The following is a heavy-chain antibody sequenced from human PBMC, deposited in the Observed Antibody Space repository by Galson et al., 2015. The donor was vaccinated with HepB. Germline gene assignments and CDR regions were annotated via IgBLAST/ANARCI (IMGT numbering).Heavy chain of an antibody. Sequence: CAISGDSVSSNSAAWNRIRQSPSRGLEWLGRTYYRSKWSNDYAVSVKSRITINPDTSKNQFSLQLNSVTPEDTAVYYCARDRRYYDSRGYPLDYYQMDVWGKGTTVTVSS. V-gene: IGHV6-1*01. CDR1: GDSVSSNSAA. D-gene: IGHD3-22*01. J-gene: IGHJ6*03. CDR3: ARDRRYYDSRGYPLDYYQMDV. CDR2: TYYRSKWSN.